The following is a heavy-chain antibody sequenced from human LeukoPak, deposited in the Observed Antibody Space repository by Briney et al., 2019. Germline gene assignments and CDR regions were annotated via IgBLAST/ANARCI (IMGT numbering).Heavy chain of an antibody. D-gene: IGHD3-22*01. CDR2: ISGGGGST. Sequence: GGSLRLSCAASGFTFSSYAMSWVRQAPGKGLEWVSAISGGGGSTYYADSVKGRFTISRDNSKNTLYLQMNSLRAEDTAVYYCAKDEGSSGCKNWGQGTLVTVSS. CDR3: AKDEGSSGCKN. V-gene: IGHV3-23*01. J-gene: IGHJ4*02. CDR1: GFTFSSYA.